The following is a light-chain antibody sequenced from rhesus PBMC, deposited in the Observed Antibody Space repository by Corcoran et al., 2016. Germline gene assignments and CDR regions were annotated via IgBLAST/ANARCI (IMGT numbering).Light chain of an antibody. V-gene: IGKV1-32*02. J-gene: IGKJ1*01. CDR1: YGISSY. CDR3: QQGNSNPWT. CDR2: YAN. Sequence: DIQMSQSPSSLSASVGDRVTITCRASYGISSYLNWYQQKPGKAPKLQIYYANILASGVPSRFSGRGSGTEFTLTISSLQPEDFATYYCQQGNSNPWTFGQGTKVEIK.